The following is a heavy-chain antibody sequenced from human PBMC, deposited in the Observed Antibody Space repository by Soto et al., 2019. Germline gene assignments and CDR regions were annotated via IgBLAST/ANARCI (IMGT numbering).Heavy chain of an antibody. CDR1: GFSFSKLW. J-gene: IGHJ4*02. V-gene: IGHV3-7*05. D-gene: IGHD3-22*01. CDR3: ASRFLEHCLSSGCSAPYDW. CDR2: IRQDGSER. Sequence: PGGSLRLSCAASGFSFSKLWMSWVRQSPGKGLEWVANIRQDGSERNYMDSVKGRFTIFRDNGRNSFFLQMSSLRVEDTAVYYWASRFLEHCLSSGCSAPYDWWGQGAQVTVSS.